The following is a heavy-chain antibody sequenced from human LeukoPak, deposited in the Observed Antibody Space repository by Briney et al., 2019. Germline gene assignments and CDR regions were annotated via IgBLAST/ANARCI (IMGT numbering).Heavy chain of an antibody. CDR2: INSDGRST. V-gene: IGHV3-74*01. CDR1: GFTFSSYW. Sequence: GGSLRLSCAASGFTFSSYWMHWVRQAPGKGLVWVSRINSDGRSTSYADSVKGRFTISRDNAKNTLYLRMNSLRAQHTAVYHCATGRAAMVTAFAISGQGPMVTPSS. J-gene: IGHJ3*02. CDR3: ATGRAAMVTAFAI. D-gene: IGHD5-18*01.